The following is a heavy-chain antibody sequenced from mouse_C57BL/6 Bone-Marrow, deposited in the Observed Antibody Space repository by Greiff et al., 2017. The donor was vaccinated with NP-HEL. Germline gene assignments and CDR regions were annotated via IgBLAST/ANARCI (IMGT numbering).Heavy chain of an antibody. D-gene: IGHD1-1*01. J-gene: IGHJ3*01. Sequence: VQLQQPGAELVRPGSSVKLSCTASGYTFTSYWMAWVKQRPGQGLEWIGNIYPSDSDTHYNQKFKDKATLTVDKSSSTAYLQLSSLTSEDSAVYYCAYYYGSSLAWFAYWGQGTLVTVSA. CDR2: IYPSDSDT. CDR1: GYTFTSYW. CDR3: AYYYGSSLAWFAY. V-gene: IGHV1-61*01.